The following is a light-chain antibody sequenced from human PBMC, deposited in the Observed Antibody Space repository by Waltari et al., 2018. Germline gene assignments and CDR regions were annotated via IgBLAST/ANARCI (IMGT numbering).Light chain of an antibody. CDR1: TSNIGRNT. Sequence: QSVLTPPPSASGTPGQRVTIPCSGSTSNIGRNTVNCYQQLPGTAPKPLIYPNNQRPSGVPDRFSGSKSGTSASLAISGLQSEDEADYYCAAWEDSLSGPGFGGGTKLTVL. V-gene: IGLV1-44*01. CDR2: PNN. J-gene: IGLJ3*02. CDR3: AAWEDSLSGPG.